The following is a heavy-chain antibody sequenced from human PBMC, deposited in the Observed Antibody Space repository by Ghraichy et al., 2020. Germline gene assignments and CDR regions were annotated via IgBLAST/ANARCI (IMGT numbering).Heavy chain of an antibody. D-gene: IGHD6-19*01. CDR1: GYTFTSYA. J-gene: IGHJ4*02. V-gene: IGHV1-3*01. CDR2: INAGNGNT. CDR3: AREAEGWTLPGGHFDY. Sequence: ASVKVSCKASGYTFTSYAMHWVRQAPGQRLEWMGWINAGNGNTKYSQKFQGRVTITRDTSASTAYMELSSLRSEDTAVYYCAREAEGWTLPGGHFDYWGQGTLVTVSS.